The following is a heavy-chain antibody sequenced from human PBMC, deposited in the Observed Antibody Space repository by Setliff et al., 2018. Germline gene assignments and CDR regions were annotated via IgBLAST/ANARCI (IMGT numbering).Heavy chain of an antibody. CDR1: GFVFGTYG. J-gene: IGHJ1*01. D-gene: IGHD6-19*01. Sequence: GESLKISCAASGFVFGTYGMHWVRQAPGKGLDWVASVRFDGSYKVYAESVKGRFTISRDISTNTLFLEIDSLRSEDTGLYYCAREGSIGWSQYFHHWGQGTPVTVS. CDR2: VRFDGSYK. CDR3: AREGSIGWSQYFHH. V-gene: IGHV3-30*02.